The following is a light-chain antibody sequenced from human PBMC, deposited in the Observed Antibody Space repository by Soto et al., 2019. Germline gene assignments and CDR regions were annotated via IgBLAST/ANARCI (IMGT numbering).Light chain of an antibody. J-gene: IGKJ1*01. CDR2: DAS. CDR1: QSVSSS. V-gene: IGKV3-11*01. Sequence: EIVLTQSPATLSLYPGERATLSCRASQSVSSSLAWYQQKPGLPPRLLIYDASNKAAGIPARFSGSGSGTDFTLTISSLEPEDFAVYYCQQRSDWPAWTFGQGTKVEIK. CDR3: QQRSDWPAWT.